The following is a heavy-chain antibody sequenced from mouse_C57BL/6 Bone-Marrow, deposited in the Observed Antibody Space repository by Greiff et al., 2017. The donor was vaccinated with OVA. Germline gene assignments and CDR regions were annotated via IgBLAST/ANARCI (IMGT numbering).Heavy chain of an antibody. J-gene: IGHJ1*03. Sequence: EVMLVESGGGLVQSGRSLRLSCATSGFTFSDFYMEWVRQAPGKGLEWIAASRNKANDYTTEYSASVKGRFIVSRDTSQSILYLQMNALRAEDTAIYYCARDAGYRYFDVWGTGTTVTVSS. V-gene: IGHV7-1*01. CDR1: GFTFSDFY. CDR3: ARDAGYRYFDV. CDR2: SRNKANDYTT.